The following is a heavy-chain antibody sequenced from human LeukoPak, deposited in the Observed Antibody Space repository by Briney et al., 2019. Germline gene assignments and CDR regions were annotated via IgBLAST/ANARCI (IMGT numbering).Heavy chain of an antibody. CDR3: ARAEFSSSWFHFDH. CDR1: GFSFSYYV. Sequence: GRSLRLSCAASGFSFSYYVMHWFRQAPGKGLEWVAGIPYDGSNRYFADSVKGRFTISRDNSKNTLYLQMNSLRAEDTAVYFCARAEFSSSWFHFDHWGQGTLVTVSS. D-gene: IGHD6-13*01. V-gene: IGHV3-30*04. CDR2: IPYDGSNR. J-gene: IGHJ4*02.